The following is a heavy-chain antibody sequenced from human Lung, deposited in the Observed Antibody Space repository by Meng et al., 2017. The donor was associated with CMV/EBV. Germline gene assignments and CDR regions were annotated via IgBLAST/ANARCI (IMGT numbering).Heavy chain of an antibody. CDR2: ISPNRRS. CDR3: AISPDQDPGP. D-gene: IGHD2-2*01. Sequence: LIITDDGHCIRRSIWRSWDGRHAREGLGWIGEISPNRRSNYNPSLKGKVTISMDKSKNQFSLNLSSVSATDTAFYCCAISPDQDPGPWGQGTLVTVSS. J-gene: IGHJ5*02. CDR1: GHCIRRSIW. V-gene: IGHV4-4*01.